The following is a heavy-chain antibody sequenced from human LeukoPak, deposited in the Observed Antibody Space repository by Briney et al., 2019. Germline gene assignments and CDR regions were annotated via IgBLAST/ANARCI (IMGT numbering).Heavy chain of an antibody. CDR2: ISSSSSYI. Sequence: GGSLRLSCAASGFTFSSYSMNWVRQAPGKGLEWVSFISSSSSYIYYADSLKGRFTISRDNAKNSLYLQMNSLRAEDTAVYYCARGEWSSSPFDYWGQGTLVTVSS. D-gene: IGHD6-6*01. CDR1: GFTFSSYS. V-gene: IGHV3-21*01. CDR3: ARGEWSSSPFDY. J-gene: IGHJ4*02.